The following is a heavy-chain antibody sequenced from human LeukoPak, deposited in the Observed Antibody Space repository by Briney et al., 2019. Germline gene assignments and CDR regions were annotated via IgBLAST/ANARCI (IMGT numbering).Heavy chain of an antibody. CDR2: VYYSGTI. CDR3: ARHGTAAGPFQL. J-gene: IGHJ1*01. CDR1: GGAIDNYY. D-gene: IGHD2-21*02. V-gene: IGHV4-59*08. Sequence: SETLSLTCAVSGGAIDNYYWSWIRQPPGKGLEWIAYVYYSGTINYNPSLESRVTISVDTSKNQFSLRLTSVAAADTAVYYCARHGTAAGPFQLWGQGTLVTVSS.